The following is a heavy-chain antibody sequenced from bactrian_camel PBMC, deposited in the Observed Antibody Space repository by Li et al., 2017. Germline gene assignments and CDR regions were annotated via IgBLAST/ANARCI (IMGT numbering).Heavy chain of an antibody. D-gene: IGHD6*01. CDR1: GSGYISGTYC. V-gene: IGHV3S1*01. Sequence: HVQLVESGGGSVQAGWSLRLSCAASGSGYISGTYCMGWFRQVPGKEREGVAAIYTGSGAKYYDASVKGRFVISQDNAISTIYLQMNSLKPEDTAMYYCAADRRLTRIAHCSSWSKRPTSPYWGQGTQVTVA. J-gene: IGHJ4*01. CDR3: AADRRLTRIAHCSSWSKRPTSPY. CDR2: IYTGSGAK.